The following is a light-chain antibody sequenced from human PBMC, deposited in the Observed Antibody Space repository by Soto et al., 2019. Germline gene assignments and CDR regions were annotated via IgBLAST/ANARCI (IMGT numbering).Light chain of an antibody. J-gene: IGKJ1*01. V-gene: IGKV1-39*01. CDR2: AAS. CDR1: ETIRSY. CDR3: QQSYTSPLT. Sequence: DIQMTQSPSSLSASVGDRVTITCRASETIRSYLNWYQQRPGKAPNLLIYAASRLQSGVPSRFSGSGSGTDFTLTISSLQPEDFASYFCQQSYTSPLTFGMGTKVEV.